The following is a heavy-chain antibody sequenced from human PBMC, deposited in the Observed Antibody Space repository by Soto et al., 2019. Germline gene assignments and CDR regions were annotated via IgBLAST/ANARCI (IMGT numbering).Heavy chain of an antibody. CDR3: AKVPSLPDILVVVAAHVGYFFDY. J-gene: IGHJ4*02. V-gene: IGHV3-23*01. CDR1: GFTFSSYA. Sequence: GGSLRLSCAASGFTFSSYAMSWVRQAPGKGLEWVSAISGSGGSTYYADSVKGRFTISRDNSKNTLYLQMNSLRAEDTAVYYCAKVPSLPDILVVVAAHVGYFFDYWGQGTLVTVYS. CDR2: ISGSGGST. D-gene: IGHD2-15*01.